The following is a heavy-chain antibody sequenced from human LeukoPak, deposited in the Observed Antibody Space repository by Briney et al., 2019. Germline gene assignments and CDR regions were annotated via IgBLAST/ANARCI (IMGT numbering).Heavy chain of an antibody. V-gene: IGHV3-48*03. CDR3: AKGYCSSTSCLKTD. CDR2: ISSSGSTI. D-gene: IGHD2-2*01. Sequence: GGSLRLSCAASGFTFSSYEMNWVRQAPGKGLEWVSYISSSGSTIYYADSVKGRLTISRDNSKNTLYLQMNSLRAEDTAVYYCAKGYCSSTSCLKTDWGQGALVTVSS. J-gene: IGHJ4*02. CDR1: GFTFSSYE.